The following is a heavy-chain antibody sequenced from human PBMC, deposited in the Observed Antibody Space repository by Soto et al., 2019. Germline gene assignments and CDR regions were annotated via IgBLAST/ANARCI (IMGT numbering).Heavy chain of an antibody. D-gene: IGHD4-17*01. CDR3: ARGFAPVNLDV. Sequence: ASVKVSCKSSGYTFTTYGMSWVRQAPGQGLEWMGWISGYNGNTKYAQKFQGRVTMTTDTSTSTTYMELRSLRSDDTAVYYCARGFAPVNLDVWGQGTTVTSP. CDR1: GYTFTTYG. J-gene: IGHJ6*02. V-gene: IGHV1-18*01. CDR2: ISGYNGNT.